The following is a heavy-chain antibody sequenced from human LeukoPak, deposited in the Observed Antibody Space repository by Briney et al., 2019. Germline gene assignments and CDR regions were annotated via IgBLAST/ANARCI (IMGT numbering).Heavy chain of an antibody. CDR3: ARDLSGVTGYTYGRGIDY. CDR2: IKKDGSEK. Sequence: TGGSLRLSCAASGFTFSSYWMSWVRQAPGKGLEWVANIKKDGSEKYYADSVKGRFTISRDNAKTSLYLQMNSLRAEDTALYYCARDLSGVTGYTYGRGIDYWGQGTLVTVSS. D-gene: IGHD5-18*01. V-gene: IGHV3-7*01. J-gene: IGHJ4*02. CDR1: GFTFSSYW.